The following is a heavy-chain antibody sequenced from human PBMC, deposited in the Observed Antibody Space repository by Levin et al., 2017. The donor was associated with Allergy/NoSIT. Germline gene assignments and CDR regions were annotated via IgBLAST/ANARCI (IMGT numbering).Heavy chain of an antibody. J-gene: IGHJ5*02. V-gene: IGHV4-39*01. CDR2: IYYSGST. Sequence: LSQTLSLTCTVSGGSISSFSYYWGWIRQPPGKGLEWIGSIYYSGSTYYNPSLKSRVTISVDTSKNQFSLKLTSVTAADTAVYYCASQGGSLNWFDPWGQGTLVTVSS. CDR3: ASQGGSLNWFDP. CDR1: GGSISSFSYY. D-gene: IGHD3-16*01.